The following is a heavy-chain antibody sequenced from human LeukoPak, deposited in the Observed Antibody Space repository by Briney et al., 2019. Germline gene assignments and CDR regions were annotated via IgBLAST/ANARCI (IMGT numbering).Heavy chain of an antibody. V-gene: IGHV3-30*18. CDR3: VKEGVEYSYSYGDY. CDR1: GFSFNNYA. CDR2: ISYDGGDK. J-gene: IGHJ4*02. D-gene: IGHD3-16*01. Sequence: GGSLRLSCAASGFSFNNYAMYWVRQAPGKGLEWVALISYDGGDKYYAESMKGRITISRANAENTRYLQMNNLRPDDTAFYFCVKEGVEYSYSYGDYWGQGTLVTVSS.